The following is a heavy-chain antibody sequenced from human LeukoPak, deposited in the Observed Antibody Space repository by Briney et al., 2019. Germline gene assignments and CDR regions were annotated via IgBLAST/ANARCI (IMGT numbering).Heavy chain of an antibody. J-gene: IGHJ5*02. V-gene: IGHV3-21*01. CDR3: ARGVARYYDFWSGYSNWFDP. D-gene: IGHD3-3*01. CDR1: GFTFSSYS. CDR2: ISSSSSYI. Sequence: PGGSLRLSCAASGFTFSSYSMNCVRQAPGKGLEWVSSISSSSSYIYYADSVKGRFTISRDNAKNSLYLQMNSLRAEDTAVYYCARGVARYYDFWSGYSNWFDPWGQGTLVTVSS.